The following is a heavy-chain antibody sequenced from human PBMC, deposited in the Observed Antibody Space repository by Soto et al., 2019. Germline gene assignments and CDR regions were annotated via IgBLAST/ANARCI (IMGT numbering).Heavy chain of an antibody. V-gene: IGHV3-23*01. CDR3: APHVSCSGGSCQYDAFAI. D-gene: IGHD2-15*01. CDR1: GFTCSFCA. Sequence: PGGSLRLSCAASGFTCSFCAMNWVRQAPGKGLEWVSSIRGSGGGTYYADSVKGRFTMSRDTSKNTLYLQMNSLGVEDTAAYYCAPHVSCSGGSCQYDAFAIRGQGTIVTVSS. J-gene: IGHJ3*02. CDR2: IRGSGGGT.